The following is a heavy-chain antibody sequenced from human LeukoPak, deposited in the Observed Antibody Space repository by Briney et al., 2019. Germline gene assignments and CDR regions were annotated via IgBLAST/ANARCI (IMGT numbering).Heavy chain of an antibody. J-gene: IGHJ4*02. CDR1: GFTFSSYT. D-gene: IGHD6-13*01. CDR2: ISGSGGST. CDR3: AKDTYSSSWYGY. Sequence: GGSLRLPCAASGFTFSSYTMSWVRQAPGKGLEWVSAISGSGGSTYYADSVKGRFTISRDNSKNTLYLQMNSLRAEDTAVYYCAKDTYSSSWYGYWGQGTLVTVSS. V-gene: IGHV3-23*01.